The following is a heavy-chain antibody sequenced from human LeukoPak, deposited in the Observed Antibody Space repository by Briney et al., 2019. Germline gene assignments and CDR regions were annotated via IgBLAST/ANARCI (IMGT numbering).Heavy chain of an antibody. D-gene: IGHD3-22*01. CDR2: IKSKTDGGTT. V-gene: IGHV3-15*01. J-gene: IGHJ4*02. CDR3: TTDYYVSSGYYSRFDF. Sequence: PGGSLRLSCAAYGFTFSNAWMSWVRQAPGKGLEWVGRIKSKTDGGTTDYAAPVKGRFTISRDDSRNTLYLQMNSLKTEDTTVYYCTTDYYVSSGYYSRFDFWGQGTLVTVSS. CDR1: GFTFSNAW.